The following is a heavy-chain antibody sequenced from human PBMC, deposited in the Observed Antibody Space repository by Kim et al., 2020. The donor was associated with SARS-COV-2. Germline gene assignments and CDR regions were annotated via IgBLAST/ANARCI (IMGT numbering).Heavy chain of an antibody. Sequence: SVKVSCKASGFTFTSSAMQWVRQARGQRLEGIGWIYVGSCNTNYAQKFQERVTITSDMSTSTAYMELSSLGPEDTAVYYCSAVRGAATGTSYYFYAMDVWGRGTTVTVSS. CDR1: GFTFTSSA. D-gene: IGHD3-10*01. CDR2: IYVGSCNT. J-gene: IGHJ6*01. CDR3: SAVRGAATGTSYYFYAMDV. V-gene: IGHV1-58*02.